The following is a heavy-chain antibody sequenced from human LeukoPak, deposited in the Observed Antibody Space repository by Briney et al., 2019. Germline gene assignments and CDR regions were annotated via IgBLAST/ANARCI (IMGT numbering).Heavy chain of an antibody. CDR2: ISWDGGST. CDR3: AKAGAVVVVVAKFFDY. Sequence: GGSLRLSCAASGFTFDDYAMHWVRQAPGKGLEWVSLISWDGGSTYYADSVKGRFTISRDNSKNTLYLQMNSLRAEDTAVYYCAKAGAVVVVVAKFFDYWGQGTLVTVSS. V-gene: IGHV3-43D*03. CDR1: GFTFDDYA. D-gene: IGHD2-15*01. J-gene: IGHJ4*02.